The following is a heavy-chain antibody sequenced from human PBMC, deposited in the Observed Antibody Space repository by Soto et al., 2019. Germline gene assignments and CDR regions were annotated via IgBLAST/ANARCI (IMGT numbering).Heavy chain of an antibody. CDR2: IYSGGST. Sequence: EEQLVESGGDLVQPGGSLRLSCAASGFTVSNNYMSWVRQAPGKGLEWVSLIYSGGSTYYADSVKGRFTISRDSSKNIRYPQMNSLRAEDTAMYYCAAYSHKGYWGQGTLVTVSS. J-gene: IGHJ4*02. V-gene: IGHV3-66*01. D-gene: IGHD3-16*01. CDR1: GFTVSNNY. CDR3: AAYSHKGY.